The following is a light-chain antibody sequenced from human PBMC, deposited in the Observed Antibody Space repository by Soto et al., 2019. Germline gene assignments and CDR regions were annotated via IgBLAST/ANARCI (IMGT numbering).Light chain of an antibody. CDR1: NIAAKS. CDR2: DDS. V-gene: IGLV3-21*02. Sequence: SYELTQPPSVSVAPGQTARITFGGDNIAAKSVHWYRQKPGQAPVLVIYDDSDRPSGIPERFSGSNSGNTATLTISRVEAVDEADYYCQVWDSTSDHWVFGGVTKLTVL. J-gene: IGLJ3*02. CDR3: QVWDSTSDHWV.